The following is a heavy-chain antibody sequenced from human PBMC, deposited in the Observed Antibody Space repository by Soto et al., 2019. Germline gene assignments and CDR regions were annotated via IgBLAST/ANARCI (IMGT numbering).Heavy chain of an antibody. J-gene: IGHJ4*02. Sequence: QVQLVESGGGVVQPGRSLRISCAASGFTFSSYGMHWVRQAPGKGLEWVAVIWYDGSNKYYADSVKGRFTISRDNSKNTLYLHMNSLRAEDTSVSYCASDILTGSGYWGQGTLVTVSS. D-gene: IGHD3-9*01. V-gene: IGHV3-33*01. CDR3: ASDILTGSGY. CDR2: IWYDGSNK. CDR1: GFTFSSYG.